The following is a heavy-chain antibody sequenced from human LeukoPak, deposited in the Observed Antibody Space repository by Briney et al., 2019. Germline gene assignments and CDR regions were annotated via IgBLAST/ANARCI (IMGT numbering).Heavy chain of an antibody. CDR1: GYSISSGYY. CDR2: TSHIGNS. V-gene: IGHV4-38-2*02. J-gene: IGHJ3*02. CDR3: ARVPREPDI. D-gene: IGHD1-14*01. Sequence: SETLSLTCTVSGYSISSGYYWGWIRQPPGKGLEWIATTSHIGNSYYNPSLKSRVTISQDMSNNQFSLKLTSVTAADTAVYYCARVPREPDIWGQGTVVTVSS.